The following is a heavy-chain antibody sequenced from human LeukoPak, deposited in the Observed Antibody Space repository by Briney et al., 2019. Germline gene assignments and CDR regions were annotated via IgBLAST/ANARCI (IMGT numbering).Heavy chain of an antibody. CDR2: MNPNSGNT. D-gene: IGHD5-12*01. CDR1: GYTFTSYD. V-gene: IGHV1-8*01. CDR3: ARMGGGRWLRHFDY. Sequence: ASVKLSCKASGYTFTSYDINWVRQATGQGLEWMGSMNPNSGNTDYAQTFKGRVTITRNTSINTAYMELSSLRSEDTAVYYCARMGGGRWLRHFDYWGQGTLVTVSS. J-gene: IGHJ4*02.